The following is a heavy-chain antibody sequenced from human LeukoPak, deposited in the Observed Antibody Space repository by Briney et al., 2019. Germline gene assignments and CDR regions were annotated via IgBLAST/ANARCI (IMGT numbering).Heavy chain of an antibody. Sequence: PSETLSLTCAVYGGSFSGYYWSWIRQPPGKELEWIGEINHSGSTNYNPSFKSRVTISVDTSKNQFSLRLSSVTAADTAVYYCASGNRSNHAEFDYWGQGTLVTVSS. CDR2: INHSGST. V-gene: IGHV4-34*01. CDR1: GGSFSGYY. CDR3: ASGNRSNHAEFDY. J-gene: IGHJ4*02.